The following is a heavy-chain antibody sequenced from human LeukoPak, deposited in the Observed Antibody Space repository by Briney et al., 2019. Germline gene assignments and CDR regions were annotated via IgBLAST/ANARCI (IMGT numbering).Heavy chain of an antibody. CDR2: IYYSGST. J-gene: IGHJ5*02. V-gene: IGHV4-39*02. CDR1: GGSISSSSYY. D-gene: IGHD6-13*01. Sequence: SETLSPTRTLSGGSISSSSYYWGWIRQPPGKGLEGIVSIYYSGSTYYNPSLKSRVTISVDTSKNQFSLKLSSVTAADTAVYYCARDAQLHSSSWYWFDPWGQGTLVTVSS. CDR3: ARDAQLHSSSWYWFDP.